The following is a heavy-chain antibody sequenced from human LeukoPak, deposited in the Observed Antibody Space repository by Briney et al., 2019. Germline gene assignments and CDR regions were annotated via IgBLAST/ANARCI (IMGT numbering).Heavy chain of an antibody. V-gene: IGHV3-21*01. CDR2: ISSSSSYI. Sequence: PGGSLRLSCAASGFTLSSYAMSWVRQAPGKGLEWFSSISSSSSYIYYADSVKGRFTISRDNAKNSLYLQMNSLRAEDTAVYYCANQKLSGSYLPGYWGQGIVVAVSS. CDR3: ANQKLSGSYLPGY. J-gene: IGHJ4*02. CDR1: GFTLSSYA. D-gene: IGHD3-10*01.